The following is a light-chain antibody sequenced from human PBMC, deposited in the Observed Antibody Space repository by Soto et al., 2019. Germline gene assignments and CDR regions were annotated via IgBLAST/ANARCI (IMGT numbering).Light chain of an antibody. J-gene: IGKJ1*01. CDR1: QSVSSY. CDR3: QQRGNWPLT. V-gene: IGKV3-11*01. CDR2: DAS. Sequence: EIVLTQSPATLSLSPGERATLSCRASQSVSSYFAWYQQKPGQAPSPLIYDASNRASGIPARFSGSGSGTDFTLTISCLEPEDFAVYYCQQRGNWPLTFGQGTKVEIK.